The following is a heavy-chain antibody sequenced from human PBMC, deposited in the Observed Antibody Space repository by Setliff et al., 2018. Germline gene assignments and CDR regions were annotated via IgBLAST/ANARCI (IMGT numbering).Heavy chain of an antibody. Sequence: ASVKVSCKASGYTFTSYGISWVRQAPGQGLEWMGWISAYNGDTNYAQKLQGRVTMTTDTSTNTAYMEVRSLGSDDTAMYYCARAVGYCSGGSCYKGDDYWGQGTLVTVSS. J-gene: IGHJ4*02. D-gene: IGHD2-15*01. CDR3: ARAVGYCSGGSCYKGDDY. V-gene: IGHV1-18*01. CDR2: ISAYNGDT. CDR1: GYTFTSYG.